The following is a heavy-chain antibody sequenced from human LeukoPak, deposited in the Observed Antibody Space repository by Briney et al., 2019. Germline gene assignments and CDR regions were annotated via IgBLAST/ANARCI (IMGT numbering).Heavy chain of an antibody. CDR2: INPSGGST. CDR1: GYTFTSYY. J-gene: IGHJ5*02. Sequence: ASVKVSCKASGYTFTSYYMHWVRQAPGQGLEWMGIINPSGGSTSYAQKFQGRVTMTRDMSTSTVYMELSSLRSEDTAVYYCAKLVLELRPQGYNWFDPWGQGTLVTVSS. D-gene: IGHD1-7*01. V-gene: IGHV1-46*01. CDR3: AKLVLELRPQGYNWFDP.